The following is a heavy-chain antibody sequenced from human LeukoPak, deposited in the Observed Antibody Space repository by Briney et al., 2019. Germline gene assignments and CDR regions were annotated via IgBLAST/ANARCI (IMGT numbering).Heavy chain of an antibody. J-gene: IGHJ4*02. CDR1: GGSFSGYY. Sequence: ASETLSLTCAVYGGSFSGYYWSWIRQPPGKGLEWIGEINHSGSTNYNPSLKSRVTISVDTSKNQFSLKLSSVTAADTAVYYCARRGYGYGLAYWGQGTLVTVSS. D-gene: IGHD5-18*01. V-gene: IGHV4-34*01. CDR3: ARRGYGYGLAY. CDR2: INHSGST.